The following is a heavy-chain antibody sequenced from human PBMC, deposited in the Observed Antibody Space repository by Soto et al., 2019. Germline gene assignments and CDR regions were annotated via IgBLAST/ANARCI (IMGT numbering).Heavy chain of an antibody. Sequence: GGSLRLSCAASGFTFSSYEMNWVRQAPGKGLEWVSYISSSGSTIYYADSVKGRFTISRDNAKNSLYLQMNSLRAEDTAVYYCARRTLYYYGSGSYFDYWGQGTLVTVSS. J-gene: IGHJ4*02. CDR1: GFTFSSYE. V-gene: IGHV3-48*03. CDR3: ARRTLYYYGSGSYFDY. CDR2: ISSSGSTI. D-gene: IGHD3-10*01.